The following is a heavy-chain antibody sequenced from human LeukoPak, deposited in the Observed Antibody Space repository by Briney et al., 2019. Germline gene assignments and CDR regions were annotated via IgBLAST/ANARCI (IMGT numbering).Heavy chain of an antibody. CDR2: IYYSGST. Sequence: PSETLSLTCTVSGGSISSSSYYWGWIRQPPGKGLEWIGSIYYSGSTYYNPSLKSRVTISVDTSKNQFSLKLSSVTAADTAVHYCARHGYYDSSGYSDYWGQGTLVTVSS. CDR3: ARHGYYDSSGYSDY. CDR1: GGSISSSSYY. D-gene: IGHD3-22*01. V-gene: IGHV4-39*01. J-gene: IGHJ4*02.